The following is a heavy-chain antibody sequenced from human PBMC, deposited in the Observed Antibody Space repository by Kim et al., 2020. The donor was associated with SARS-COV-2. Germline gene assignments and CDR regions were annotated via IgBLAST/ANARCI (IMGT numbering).Heavy chain of an antibody. CDR3: SGSGGTGGRLVALDF. D-gene: IGHD5-12*01. CDR2: IYFSGST. J-gene: IGHJ3*01. V-gene: IGHV4-59*08. CDR1: GGSISSYY. Sequence: SETLSLTCTVSGGSISSYYWSWIRQPPGKGLEWIGYIYFSGSTNYNPSLKSRGTISVDTSKNQFSLKLSSGTAADAAVYYCSGSGGTGGRLVALDFWGQG.